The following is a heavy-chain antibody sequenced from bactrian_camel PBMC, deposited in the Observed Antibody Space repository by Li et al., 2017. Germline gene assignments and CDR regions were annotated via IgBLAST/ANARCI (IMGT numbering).Heavy chain of an antibody. D-gene: IGHD5*01. V-gene: IGHV3S53*01. J-gene: IGHJ4*01. CDR1: GYCNSTYC. CDR2: IDSDGRT. Sequence: HVQLVESGGGSVQAGESLSLSCIVSGYCNSTYCMGWFRQVPGNEREPLASIDSDGRTSVADSVKGRFTISQDGAKNTLYLHMNNLKPEDTGMYYCAADLCSSPVVGFLNFKYVYNFKGQGTQVTVS.